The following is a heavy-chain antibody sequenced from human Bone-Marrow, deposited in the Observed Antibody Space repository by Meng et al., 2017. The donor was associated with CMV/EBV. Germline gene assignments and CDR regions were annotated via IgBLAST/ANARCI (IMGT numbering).Heavy chain of an antibody. CDR3: ARGRGYQLLYKYYYYYGMDV. Sequence: SETLSLTCTVSGGSVSSGSYYWSWIRQPPGKGLEWIGYIYYSGSTNYNPSLKSRVTISVDTSKNQFSLKLSSVTAADTAVYYCARGRGYQLLYKYYYYYGMDVWGQGTTVTVPS. V-gene: IGHV4-61*01. J-gene: IGHJ6*02. D-gene: IGHD2-2*02. CDR2: IYYSGST. CDR1: GGSVSSGSYY.